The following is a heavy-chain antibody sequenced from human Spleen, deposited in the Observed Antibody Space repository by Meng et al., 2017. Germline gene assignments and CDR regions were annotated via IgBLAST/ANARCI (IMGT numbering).Heavy chain of an antibody. Sequence: SGPTLVKPTQTLTLTCTFSGFSLSTSGMCVSWVRQPPGKALEWLALIDWDDDKYYSTSLKTRLTISKDTSKNQVVLTMTNMDPVDTATYYCARISMVRGVNHFDYWGQGTLVTVSS. CDR3: ARISMVRGVNHFDY. CDR2: IDWDDDK. D-gene: IGHD3-10*01. V-gene: IGHV2-70*20. J-gene: IGHJ4*02. CDR1: GFSLSTSGMC.